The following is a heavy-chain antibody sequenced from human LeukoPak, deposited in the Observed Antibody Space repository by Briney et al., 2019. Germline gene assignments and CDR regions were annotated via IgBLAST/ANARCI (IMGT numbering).Heavy chain of an antibody. CDR3: AKGRIQLWPYYFDY. CDR2: ISWNSGSI. D-gene: IGHD5-18*01. Sequence: GGSLRLSCAASGFTFSSYAMSWVRQAPGKGLEWVSGISWNSGSIGYADSVKGRFTISRDNAKNSLYLQMNSLRAEDTALYYCAKGRIQLWPYYFDYWGQGTLVTVSS. J-gene: IGHJ4*02. CDR1: GFTFSSYA. V-gene: IGHV3-9*01.